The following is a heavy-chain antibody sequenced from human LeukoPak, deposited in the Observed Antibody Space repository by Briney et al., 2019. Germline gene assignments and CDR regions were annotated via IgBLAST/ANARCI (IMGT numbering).Heavy chain of an antibody. CDR2: IIPIFGTA. CDR3: ARMIDFVRSGYYRASSAGYAFDI. Sequence: GASVKVSCKASGGTFSSYAISWVRQAPGQGLEWMGGIIPIFGTANYAQKFQGRVTITADESTSTAYMELSSLRSEDTAVYYCARMIDFVRSGYYRASSAGYAFDIWGQGTMVTVST. V-gene: IGHV1-69*13. D-gene: IGHD3-3*01. J-gene: IGHJ3*02. CDR1: GGTFSSYA.